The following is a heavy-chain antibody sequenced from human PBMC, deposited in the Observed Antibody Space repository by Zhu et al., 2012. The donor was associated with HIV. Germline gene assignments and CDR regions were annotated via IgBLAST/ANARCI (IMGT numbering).Heavy chain of an antibody. CDR1: RGSIISSNW. CDR3: ARVRAAAGRPYWYFDL. V-gene: IGHV4-4*02. D-gene: IGHD6-13*01. CDR2: IYHSGST. J-gene: IGHJ2*01. Sequence: QVQLQESGPGLVRPSGTLSLTCAVSRGSIISSNWWTWVRQPPGKGLEWAGEIYHSGSTSYSPSLRSRVTISVDKSKNQFSLNLNSVTAADTAVYYCARVRAAAGRPYWYFDLWGLAPWSLSPQ.